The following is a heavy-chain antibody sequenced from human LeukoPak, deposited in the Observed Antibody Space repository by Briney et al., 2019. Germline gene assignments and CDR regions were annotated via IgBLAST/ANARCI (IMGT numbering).Heavy chain of an antibody. D-gene: IGHD5-12*01. V-gene: IGHV1-18*01. CDR3: ARLYSAYDFGYYYYYMDV. Sequence: GASVKVSCKASGGTFSSYAISWVRQAPGQGLEWMGWISAYNGNTNYAQKLQGRVTMTTDTSTSTAYMELRSLRSDDTAVYYCARLYSAYDFGYYYYYMDVWGKGTTVTISS. CDR2: ISAYNGNT. CDR1: GGTFSSYA. J-gene: IGHJ6*03.